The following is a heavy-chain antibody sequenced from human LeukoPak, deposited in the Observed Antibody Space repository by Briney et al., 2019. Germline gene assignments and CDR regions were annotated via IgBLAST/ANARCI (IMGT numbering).Heavy chain of an antibody. CDR2: INHSGST. D-gene: IGHD3-3*01. Sequence: SETLSLTCAVYGGSFSGYYWSWIRQPPGKGLEWIGEINHSGSTNYNPSLKSRVTISVDTSKNQFSLKLSSVTAADTAVYYCARAGLDFWSGYVDYYYHMEVWGKGTTVTVSS. CDR3: ARAGLDFWSGYVDYYYHMEV. V-gene: IGHV4-34*01. J-gene: IGHJ6*03. CDR1: GGSFSGYY.